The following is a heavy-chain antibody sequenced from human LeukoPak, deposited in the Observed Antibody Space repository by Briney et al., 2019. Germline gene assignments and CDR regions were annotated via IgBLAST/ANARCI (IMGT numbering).Heavy chain of an antibody. CDR2: ISAYNGKK. CDR3: ARGPEWEPSPFDY. V-gene: IGHV1-18*01. Sequence: GASVKVSCKASGYTFTSYGISWVRQAPGQGLEWMGWISAYNGKKNYAQKLQGRVTMTTEKTTNKDYMEMRSLRSDDTAVYYCARGPEWEPSPFDYWVQGTLVTVSS. J-gene: IGHJ4*02. CDR1: GYTFTSYG. D-gene: IGHD1-26*01.